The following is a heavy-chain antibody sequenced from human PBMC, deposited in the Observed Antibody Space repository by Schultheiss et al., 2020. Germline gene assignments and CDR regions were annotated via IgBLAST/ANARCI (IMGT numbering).Heavy chain of an antibody. D-gene: IGHD5-12*01. Sequence: SETLSLTCGVSGGSISIGGYSWTWIRQSPGKGLEWIGSIYHSGYTYYNPSLKSRLTLSVDKSKNQFSLKLTSVTAADAAVYYCSRGRRGVATTEYFYYGMDVWGQGTTVTVS. J-gene: IGHJ6*02. CDR3: SRGRRGVATTEYFYYGMDV. CDR1: GGSISIGGYS. V-gene: IGHV4-30-2*06. CDR2: IYHSGYT.